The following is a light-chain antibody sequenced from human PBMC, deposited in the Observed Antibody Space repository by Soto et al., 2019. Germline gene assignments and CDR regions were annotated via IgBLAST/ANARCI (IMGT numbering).Light chain of an antibody. V-gene: IGLV2-8*01. CDR2: DVS. J-gene: IGLJ1*01. Sequence: QSVLTQPPSASGSPGQSVAISCTGTSSDVGAYNYVSWNQQPPGKAPKLMIYDVSKRPSGVPDRFSGSKSGNTASLTVSGLQAEDEADYYCSSYAGTHIVFGTGTKLTVL. CDR1: SSDVGAYNY. CDR3: SSYAGTHIV.